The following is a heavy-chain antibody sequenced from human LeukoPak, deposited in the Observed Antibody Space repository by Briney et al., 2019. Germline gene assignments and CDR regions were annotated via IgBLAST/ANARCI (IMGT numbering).Heavy chain of an antibody. V-gene: IGHV3-20*04. J-gene: IGHJ4*02. CDR3: AKRYCSGGSCGFFDY. D-gene: IGHD2-15*01. CDR2: INWNGGST. CDR1: GFTFDDYG. Sequence: PGGSLRLSCAASGFTFDDYGMSWVRQTPGKGLEWVSGINWNGGSTVYADSVKGRFTISRDNAKNSLYLQMNSLRAEDTALYYCAKRYCSGGSCGFFDYWGQGTLVTVSS.